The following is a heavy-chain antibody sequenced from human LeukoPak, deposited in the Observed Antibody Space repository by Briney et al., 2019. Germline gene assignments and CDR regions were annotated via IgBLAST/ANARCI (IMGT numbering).Heavy chain of an antibody. CDR1: GYSFTSYW. Sequence: GESLKISCKGSGYSFTSYWIGWVRQMPGKGLEWMGIIYPGDSDTRYSPSFQGQVTISADKSISTAYLQWSSLKASDTAMYYCARQIIMITFGEYPKVVRGAFDIWGQGTMVTVSS. CDR2: IYPGDSDT. V-gene: IGHV5-51*01. J-gene: IGHJ3*02. D-gene: IGHD3-16*01. CDR3: ARQIIMITFGEYPKVVRGAFDI.